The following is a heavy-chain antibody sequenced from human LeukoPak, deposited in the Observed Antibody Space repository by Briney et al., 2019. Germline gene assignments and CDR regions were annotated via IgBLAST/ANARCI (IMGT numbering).Heavy chain of an antibody. CDR1: GFTFSSYS. J-gene: IGHJ4*01. D-gene: IGHD6-13*01. CDR3: AKRIAAAGKHHFDY. CDR2: ISSSSSTI. Sequence: GGSLRLSCAASGFTFSSYSMNWVRQAPGKGLEWGSYISSSSSTIYYADSVQGRVTISRDNAKNSLYLQMNSLRAEDTAVYYCAKRIAAAGKHHFDYWGHGTLVTVSS. V-gene: IGHV3-48*01.